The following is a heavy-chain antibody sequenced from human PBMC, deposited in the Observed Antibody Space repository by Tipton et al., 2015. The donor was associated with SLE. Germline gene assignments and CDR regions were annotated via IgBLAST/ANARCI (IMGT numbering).Heavy chain of an antibody. CDR3: AGGVEGGVYNYYYYMDV. D-gene: IGHD3-3*01. CDR1: GDYITSDIYY. J-gene: IGHJ6*03. Sequence: TLSLTCFVSGDYITSDIYYWGWIRQPPGKGLEWIGSVYDSGTTYYNPSLKSRVTMSVDTSKTQFSLKLSSVTAADTAAYYCAGGVEGGVYNYYYYMDVWGKGTTVTVSS. V-gene: IGHV4-39*07. CDR2: VYDSGTT.